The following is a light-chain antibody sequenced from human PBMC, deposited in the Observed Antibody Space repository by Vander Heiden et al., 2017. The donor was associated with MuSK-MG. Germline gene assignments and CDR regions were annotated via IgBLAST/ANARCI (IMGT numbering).Light chain of an antibody. CDR3: QSYDSSLSGYV. V-gene: IGLV1-40*01. CDR2: GNS. CDR1: SSNIGAGYD. Sequence: QSVLPQPPSVSGAPAQRVTLPCTGSSSNIGAGYDVHWYQQLPGTAPKLLIYGNSNRPSGVPDRFSGSKSGTSASLAITGLQAEDEADYYCQSYDSSLSGYVFGTGTKVTVL. J-gene: IGLJ1*01.